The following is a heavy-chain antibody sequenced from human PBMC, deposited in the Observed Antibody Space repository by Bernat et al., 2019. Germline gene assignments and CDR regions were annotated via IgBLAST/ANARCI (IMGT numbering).Heavy chain of an antibody. V-gene: IGHV3-30*18. D-gene: IGHD3-3*01. J-gene: IGHJ6*02. CDR3: AKDAVLRFLEWLLSHPEGGSMDV. CDR1: EFTFSSYG. Sequence: QVQLVESGGGVVQPGRPLSLSCAASEFTFSSYGMHWVRQAPGKGLEWVAVISYDGSNKYYADSVKGRFTTSRDNSKNTLYLQMNSLRAEDTAVYYCAKDAVLRFLEWLLSHPEGGSMDVWGQGTTVTVSS. CDR2: ISYDGSNK.